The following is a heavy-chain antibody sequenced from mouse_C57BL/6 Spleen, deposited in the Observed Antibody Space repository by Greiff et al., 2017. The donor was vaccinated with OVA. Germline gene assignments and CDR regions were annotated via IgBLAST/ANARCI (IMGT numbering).Heavy chain of an antibody. CDR1: GYTFTSYW. Sequence: EVQLLQSGAELARPGASVKLSCKTSGYTFTSYWMHWVKQRPGQGLEWIGAIYPGNGDTNYNQKFKGKATLTAVTSSSTAYMELSSLTYEDSAVYYCTTNSKDDCFDYWGKGTTLTVSS. D-gene: IGHD2-5*01. J-gene: IGHJ2*01. CDR2: IYPGNGDT. V-gene: IGHV1-5*01. CDR3: TTNSKDDCFDY.